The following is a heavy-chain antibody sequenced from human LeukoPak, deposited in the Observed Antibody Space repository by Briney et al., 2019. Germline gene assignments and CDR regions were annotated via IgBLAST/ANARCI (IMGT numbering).Heavy chain of an antibody. D-gene: IGHD2/OR15-2a*01. Sequence: SETLSLTCAVSGGSISSGGYFWSWIRQPPGKGLEWIASIYNSGNTSYNPSLKSRVTISVDTSKNHVSLKLSSVTAADTALYYCAGHHPRNTVDFWGQGTLVTVSS. J-gene: IGHJ4*02. V-gene: IGHV4-61*08. CDR3: AGHHPRNTVDF. CDR2: IYNSGNT. CDR1: GGSISSGGYF.